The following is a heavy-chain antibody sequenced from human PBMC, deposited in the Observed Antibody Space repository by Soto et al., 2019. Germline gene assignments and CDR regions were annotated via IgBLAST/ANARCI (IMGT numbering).Heavy chain of an antibody. Sequence: QVQLVQSGAEVKKPGSSVKVSCKASGGTFSSYAISWVRQAPGHGLEWMGGIIPLFGTANYAQKFQGRVKITADESTSTAYMELSVLRSEDRSVYYCARGVGSSSSAAAYYSDYGMDVWGQGTTVTVAS. CDR1: GGTFSSYA. J-gene: IGHJ6*02. V-gene: IGHV1-69*01. CDR2: IIPLFGTA. CDR3: ARGVGSSSSAAAYYSDYGMDV. D-gene: IGHD6-6*01.